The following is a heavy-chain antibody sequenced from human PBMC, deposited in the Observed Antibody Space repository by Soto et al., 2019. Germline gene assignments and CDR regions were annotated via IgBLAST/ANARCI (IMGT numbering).Heavy chain of an antibody. CDR2: ISTYNGNT. CDR3: VRYGGRGNKAAVGF. Sequence: ASVKVSCKASGYTFIRYSIAWVRQAPGQGLEWMGWISTYNGNTNYAQKLQGRVTVTTDSSTSTAYMELRSLRSDDTAVYYCVRYGGRGNKAAVGFWGQGTLVTVSS. J-gene: IGHJ4*02. V-gene: IGHV1-18*04. CDR1: GYTFIRYS. D-gene: IGHD3-10*01.